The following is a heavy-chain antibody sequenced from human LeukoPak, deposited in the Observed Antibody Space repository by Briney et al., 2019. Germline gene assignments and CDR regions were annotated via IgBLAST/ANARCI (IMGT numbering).Heavy chain of an antibody. CDR2: ISYDGSNK. J-gene: IGHJ5*02. Sequence: GGSLRLSCAASGFTFSSYAMHWVRQAPGKGLEWVAVISYDGSNKYYADSVKGRFTISRDNSKNTLYLQMNSLRAEDTAVYYCARDAPHYCSSTSCPLDPWGLGTLVTVSS. CDR1: GFTFSSYA. V-gene: IGHV3-30-3*01. CDR3: ARDAPHYCSSTSCPLDP. D-gene: IGHD2-2*01.